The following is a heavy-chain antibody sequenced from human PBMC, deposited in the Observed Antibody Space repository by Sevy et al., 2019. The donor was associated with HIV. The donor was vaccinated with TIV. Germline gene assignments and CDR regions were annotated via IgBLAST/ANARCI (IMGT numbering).Heavy chain of an antibody. CDR1: GYTFSNYG. D-gene: IGHD3-22*01. CDR3: VRDESFSLIVVDPDY. Sequence: ASGKVSCQASGYTFSNYGVTWVRQAPGQGLEWMGWISGYNGNTKYAQKFQDRVIMTTDTATSTAYMELRSLRSDDTAVYYCVRDESFSLIVVDPDYWGQGTLVTVSS. J-gene: IGHJ4*02. V-gene: IGHV1-18*01. CDR2: ISGYNGNT.